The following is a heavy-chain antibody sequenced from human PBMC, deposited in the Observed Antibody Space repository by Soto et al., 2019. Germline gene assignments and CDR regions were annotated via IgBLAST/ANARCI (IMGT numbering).Heavy chain of an antibody. D-gene: IGHD2-15*01. CDR3: ARSIVVVVAATPGHFDY. CDR2: IIPIFGTA. Sequence: QVQLVQSGAEVKKPGSSVKVSCKASGGTFSSYAISWVRQVPGQGLEWMGGIIPIFGTANYAQKFQGRVTITADESTSTAYMELSSLRSEDTAVYYCARSIVVVVAATPGHFDYWGQGTLVTVSS. V-gene: IGHV1-69*01. CDR1: GGTFSSYA. J-gene: IGHJ4*02.